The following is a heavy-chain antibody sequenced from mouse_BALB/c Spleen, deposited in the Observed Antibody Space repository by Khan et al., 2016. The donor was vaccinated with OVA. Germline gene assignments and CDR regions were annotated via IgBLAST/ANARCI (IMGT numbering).Heavy chain of an antibody. CDR2: ISSGSNTI. V-gene: IGHV5-17*02. CDR3: TRRHNTYAWFAY. Sequence: EVELVESGGGLVQPGGSRKLSCSASGFTFSDFGMHWVRQAPEKGLEWVAYISSGSNTIYYADSVKGRFTISRDNPENTLFLQMTSLRSDDTAIYYCTRRHNTYAWFAYWGQGTLVTVSA. J-gene: IGHJ3*01. CDR1: GFTFSDFG. D-gene: IGHD1-1*01.